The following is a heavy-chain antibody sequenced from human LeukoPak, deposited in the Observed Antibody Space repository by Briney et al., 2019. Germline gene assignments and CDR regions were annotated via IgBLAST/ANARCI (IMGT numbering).Heavy chain of an antibody. Sequence: GESLKISCQGSGYSFTSYWIGWVRQMPGKGLEWMGIIYPGDSDTRYSPSFQGQVTISADKSISTAYLQWSSLKASDTAMYYCARSVYAYDSSGYYQGYFDYWGQGTLVTVSS. CDR2: IYPGDSDT. CDR1: GYSFTSYW. CDR3: ARSVYAYDSSGYYQGYFDY. V-gene: IGHV5-51*01. D-gene: IGHD3-22*01. J-gene: IGHJ4*02.